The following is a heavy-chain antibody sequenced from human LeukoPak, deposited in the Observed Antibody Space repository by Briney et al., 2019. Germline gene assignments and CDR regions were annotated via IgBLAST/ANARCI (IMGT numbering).Heavy chain of an antibody. CDR2: ISNSGTT. J-gene: IGHJ4*02. D-gene: IGHD4-23*01. Sequence: GGSLSLSCAASGFAVSSNHMTWVRQAPGKGLEWVSVISNSGTTYYADSVKGRFTISRDNSENTMHLQMNSLRAEDTAVYYCAGYGGYSFWGQGTLVTVSS. CDR1: GFAVSSNH. CDR3: AGYGGYSF. V-gene: IGHV3-66*01.